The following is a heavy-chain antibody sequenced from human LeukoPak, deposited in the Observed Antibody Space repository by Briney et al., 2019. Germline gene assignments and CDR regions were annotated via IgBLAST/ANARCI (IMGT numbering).Heavy chain of an antibody. D-gene: IGHD3-10*01. J-gene: IGHJ4*02. CDR3: AKGLYFGELLGPCDF. Sequence: SGGSLRLSCAASGFTCSSYAMTWVRQAPGKGLEWVSVISGNDASTYYADSVKGRFTISRDNSNNTLYLQMNSLRAEDTAVYYCAKGLYFGELLGPCDFWGQRTLVTVSS. CDR2: ISGNDAST. CDR1: GFTCSSYA. V-gene: IGHV3-23*01.